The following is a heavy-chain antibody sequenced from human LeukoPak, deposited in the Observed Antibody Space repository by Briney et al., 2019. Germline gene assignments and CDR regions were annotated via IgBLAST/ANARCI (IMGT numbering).Heavy chain of an antibody. Sequence: SVKVSCKASGYTFTSYGISWVRQAPGQGLEWMGGIIPIFGTANYAQKFRGRVTITADESTSTAYMELSSLRSEDTAVYYCASSVGATRRYDYWGQGTLVTVSS. J-gene: IGHJ4*02. CDR1: GYTFTSYG. CDR3: ASSVGATRRYDY. V-gene: IGHV1-69*13. D-gene: IGHD1-26*01. CDR2: IIPIFGTA.